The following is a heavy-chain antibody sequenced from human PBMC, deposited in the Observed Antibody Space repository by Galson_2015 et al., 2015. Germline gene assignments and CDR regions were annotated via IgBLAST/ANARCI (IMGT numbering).Heavy chain of an antibody. J-gene: IGHJ6*02. D-gene: IGHD3-10*01. CDR3: AKDPGFGPLYRKKNYYYGMDV. V-gene: IGHV3-30*18. CDR1: GFTFSSYG. CDR2: ISYDGSNK. Sequence: SLRLSCAASGFTFSSYGMHWVRQAPGKGLEWVAVISYDGSNKYYADSVKGRFTISRDNSKNTLYLQMNSLRAEDTAVYYCAKDPGFGPLYRKKNYYYGMDVWSQGTTVTVSS.